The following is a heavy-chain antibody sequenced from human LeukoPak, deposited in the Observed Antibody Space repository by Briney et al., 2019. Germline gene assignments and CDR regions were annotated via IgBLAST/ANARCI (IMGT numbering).Heavy chain of an antibody. V-gene: IGHV3-21*01. CDR1: GFTFGSYS. CDR3: ARGGGYGSFDY. Sequence: GGSLRLSCAASGFTFGSYSMNWVRQAPGKGLEWVSSISSSSSYIYYADSVKGRFTTSRDNAKNSLYLQMNSLRAEDTAVYYCARGGGYGSFDYWGQGTLVTVSS. CDR2: ISSSSSYI. D-gene: IGHD3-10*01. J-gene: IGHJ4*02.